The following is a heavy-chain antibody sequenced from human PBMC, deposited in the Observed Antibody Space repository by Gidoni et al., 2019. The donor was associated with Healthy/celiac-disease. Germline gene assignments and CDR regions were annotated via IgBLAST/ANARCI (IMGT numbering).Heavy chain of an antibody. V-gene: IGHV1-69*04. CDR3: ASEAPDDSSGFRGLGAFDI. CDR1: GGTFSSYA. J-gene: IGHJ3*02. CDR2: IIPILGIA. Sequence: QVQLVQSGAEVKKPGSSVKVSCKASGGTFSSYAISWVRQAPGQGLEWMGRIIPILGIANYAQKFQGRVTITADKSTSTAYMELSSLRSEDTAVYYCASEAPDDSSGFRGLGAFDIWGQGTMVTVSS. D-gene: IGHD3-22*01.